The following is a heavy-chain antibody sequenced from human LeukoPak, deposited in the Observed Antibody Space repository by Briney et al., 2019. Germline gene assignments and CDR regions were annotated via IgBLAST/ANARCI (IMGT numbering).Heavy chain of an antibody. V-gene: IGHV3-48*03. CDR1: GFTFRSYD. J-gene: IGHJ6*03. CDR3: ASNPYYYYYMDV. Sequence: GGSLRLSCAASGFTFRSYDKNCVPHAPGRGGEGVSYISSSGSTIYYADSVKGRFTISRDNAKNSLYLQMNSLRAEDTAVYYCASNPYYYYYMDVWGKGTTVTVSS. CDR2: ISSSGSTI. D-gene: IGHD1-14*01.